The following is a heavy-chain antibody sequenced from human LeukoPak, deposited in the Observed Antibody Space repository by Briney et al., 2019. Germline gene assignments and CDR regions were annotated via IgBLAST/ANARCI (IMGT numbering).Heavy chain of an antibody. CDR2: INPSGGST. V-gene: IGHV1-46*01. CDR1: GYTFTSYY. J-gene: IGHJ5*02. Sequence: ASVKVSCKASGYTFTSYYVHWVRQAPGQGLEWMGIINPSGGSTSYAQKFQGRVTMTRDMSTSTVYMELSSLRSEDTAVYYCARVSDSSGYSGNWFDPWGQGTLVTVSS. CDR3: ARVSDSSGYSGNWFDP. D-gene: IGHD3-22*01.